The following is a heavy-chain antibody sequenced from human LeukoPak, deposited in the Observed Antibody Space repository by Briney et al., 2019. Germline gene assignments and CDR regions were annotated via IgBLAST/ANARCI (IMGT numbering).Heavy chain of an antibody. D-gene: IGHD3-3*01. Sequence: SETLSLTCTVSGGSISNSSSYWGWIRQPPGRGLEWIGSIYYSGSTYNNPSLKSRVTISVDTSKNQFSLKLSSVTAADTAVYYCARPNFGVVSIFDYWGQGTLVTVSS. J-gene: IGHJ4*02. CDR2: IYYSGST. CDR3: ARPNFGVVSIFDY. CDR1: GGSISNSSSY. V-gene: IGHV4-39*07.